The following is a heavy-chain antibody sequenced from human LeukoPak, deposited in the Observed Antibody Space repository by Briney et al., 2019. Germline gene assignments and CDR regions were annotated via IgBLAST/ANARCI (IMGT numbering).Heavy chain of an antibody. CDR3: ARGRVSMITFGGVIVFFDY. CDR1: GGSFSGYY. CDR2: INHSGST. V-gene: IGHV4-34*01. J-gene: IGHJ4*02. D-gene: IGHD3-16*02. Sequence: PSETLSLTCAAYGGSFSGYYWSWLRQPPGKGLEWIGEINHSGSTNYNPSLKSRVTISVDTSKNQFSLKLSSVTAADTAVYYRARGRVSMITFGGVIVFFDYWGQGTLVTVSS.